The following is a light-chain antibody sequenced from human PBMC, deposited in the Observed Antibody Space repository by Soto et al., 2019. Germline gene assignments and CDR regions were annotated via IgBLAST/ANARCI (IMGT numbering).Light chain of an antibody. CDR1: NSNIGSNY. V-gene: IGLV1-51*01. CDR2: DND. J-gene: IGLJ2*01. CDR3: GTWDSGLSAGV. Sequence: QSVLTQPPSVSATPGQKVTISCSGNNSNIGSNYVSWYQQLPGTAPKLVISDNDKRPSGIPDRFSGSKSGSSATLVINGLQTGDEALYFCGTWDSGLSAGVFGGGTKLTVL.